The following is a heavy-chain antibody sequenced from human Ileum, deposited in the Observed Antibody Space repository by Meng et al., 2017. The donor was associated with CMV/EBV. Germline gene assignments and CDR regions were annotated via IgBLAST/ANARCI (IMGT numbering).Heavy chain of an antibody. CDR2: ISHRGVT. J-gene: IGHJ4*02. V-gene: IGHV4-34*01. Sequence: TRSLTGSVFGESLSGYYWTWIRQPPGKGLEWIGEISHRGVTNYMPSLKSRVTMSLDTSKNQLSLTLTSVTAADTAVYYCARAVCDRTNCYSFFDSWGQGTLVTVSS. CDR1: GESLSGYY. D-gene: IGHD2-15*01. CDR3: ARAVCDRTNCYSFFDS.